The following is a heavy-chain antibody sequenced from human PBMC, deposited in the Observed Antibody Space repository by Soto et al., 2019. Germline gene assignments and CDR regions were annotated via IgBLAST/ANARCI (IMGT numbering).Heavy chain of an antibody. Sequence: PAASLRLSYESSGFTVSSHAMIWIRQAPGKGPEWVSTVTADGGTYYADSVKGRFTISRDNSKNTLYLQMNSLRAEDTAVYYCAKGRASDCPGCTQDYWGQGT. CDR2: VTADGGT. CDR3: AKGRASDCPGCTQDY. CDR1: GFTVSSHA. V-gene: IGHV3-23*01. J-gene: IGHJ4*02. D-gene: IGHD2-21*02.